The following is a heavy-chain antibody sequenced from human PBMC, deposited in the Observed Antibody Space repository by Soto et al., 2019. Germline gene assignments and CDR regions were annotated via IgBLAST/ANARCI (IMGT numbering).Heavy chain of an antibody. Sequence: QVQLQQWGAGLLKPSETLSLTCAVYGGSFSGYYWSWIRQPPGKGLEWIGEINHSGSTNYNPSLKSRVTISVDTSKNQFSLKLSSVTAADTAVYYCARAETTVTPHYYYYMDVWGKGTTVTVSS. J-gene: IGHJ6*03. CDR3: ARAETTVTPHYYYYMDV. D-gene: IGHD4-17*01. CDR1: GGSFSGYY. CDR2: INHSGST. V-gene: IGHV4-34*01.